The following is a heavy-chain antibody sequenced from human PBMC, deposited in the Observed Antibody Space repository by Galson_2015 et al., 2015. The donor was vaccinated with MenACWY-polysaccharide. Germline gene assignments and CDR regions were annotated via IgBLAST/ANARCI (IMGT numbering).Heavy chain of an antibody. J-gene: IGHJ4*02. V-gene: IGHV4-59*01. CDR1: GGSISSYY. CDR3: AREPPLHNDYGDYASSG. Sequence: ETLSLTCTVSGGSISSYYWSWIRQPPGKGLEWIGYIYYSGSTNYNPSLKSRVTISVDTSKNQFSLKLSSVTAADTAVYYCAREPPLHNDYGDYASSGWGQGTLVTVSS. CDR2: IYYSGST. D-gene: IGHD4-17*01.